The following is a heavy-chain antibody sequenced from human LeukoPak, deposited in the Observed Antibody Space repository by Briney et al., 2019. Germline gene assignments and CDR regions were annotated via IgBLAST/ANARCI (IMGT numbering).Heavy chain of an antibody. Sequence: PGGSLRLSCAASGFTFSSYSMNWVRQAPGKGLEWVSSISSSSSYIYCADSVKGRFTISRDNAKNSLYLQMNSLRAEDTAVYYCARVYSTIFGVVRNWFDPWGQGTLVTVSS. J-gene: IGHJ5*02. CDR2: ISSSSSYI. CDR1: GFTFSSYS. CDR3: ARVYSTIFGVVRNWFDP. D-gene: IGHD3-3*01. V-gene: IGHV3-21*01.